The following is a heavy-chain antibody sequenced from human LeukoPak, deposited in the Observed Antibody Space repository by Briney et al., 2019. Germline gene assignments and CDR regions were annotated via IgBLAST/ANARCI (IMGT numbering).Heavy chain of an antibody. V-gene: IGHV1-46*01. CDR3: ARAQEGYDYGDYRGGSWFDP. CDR1: GYTFTSYY. CDR2: INPSGGST. J-gene: IGHJ5*02. Sequence: ASVKVSCKASGYTFTSYYMHWVRQAPGQGLEWMGIINPSGGSTSYAQKFQGRVTMTRDMSTSTVYMELSSLRSEDTAVYYCARAQEGYDYGDYRGGSWFDPWGQGTLVTVSS. D-gene: IGHD4-17*01.